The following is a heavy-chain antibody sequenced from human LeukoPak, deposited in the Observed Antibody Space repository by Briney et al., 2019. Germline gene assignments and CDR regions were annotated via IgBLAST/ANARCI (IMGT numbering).Heavy chain of an antibody. CDR1: GYTFTSYY. D-gene: IGHD1-26*01. V-gene: IGHV1-46*01. CDR2: IFPIIGIP. CDR3: ARGGSQFDF. J-gene: IGHJ4*02. Sequence: GASVKVSCKASGYTFTSYYMHWVRQAPGQGLEWMGRIFPIIGIPYYAQRFQGRVTITADKSTGTVYMELSSLRSEDTAVYYCARGGSQFDFWGQGTLVTVSA.